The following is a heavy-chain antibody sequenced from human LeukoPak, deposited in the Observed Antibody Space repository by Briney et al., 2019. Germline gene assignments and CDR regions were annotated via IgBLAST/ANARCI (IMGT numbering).Heavy chain of an antibody. D-gene: IGHD3-10*01. CDR3: ARDPNTYYYGSGSYYKFDY. Sequence: GGSLRLSCAASGFTFSSYEMNWVRQAPGKGLEWVSYISSSGSTIYYADSVKGRFTISRDNAKNSPYLQMNSLRAEDTAVYYCARDPNTYYYGSGSYYKFDYWGQGTLVTVSS. CDR2: ISSSGSTI. CDR1: GFTFSSYE. J-gene: IGHJ4*02. V-gene: IGHV3-48*03.